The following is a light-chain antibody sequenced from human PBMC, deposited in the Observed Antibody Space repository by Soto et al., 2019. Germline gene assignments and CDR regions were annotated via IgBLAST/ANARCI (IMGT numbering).Light chain of an antibody. J-gene: IGLJ2*01. CDR3: SSYTSSSTLVV. CDR1: SSDIGGYNY. Sequence: QSALTQPASVSVSPGQSITISCTGTSSDIGGYNYVSWYQQHPAKAPELMIYDVSNRPSGVSNRFSGSKSGNTASLTISGLQAEDEADYYCSSYTSSSTLVVFGGGTKLTVL. V-gene: IGLV2-14*01. CDR2: DVS.